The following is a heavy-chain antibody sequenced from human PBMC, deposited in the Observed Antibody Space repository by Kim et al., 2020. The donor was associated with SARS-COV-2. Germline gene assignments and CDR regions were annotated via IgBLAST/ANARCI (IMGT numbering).Heavy chain of an antibody. V-gene: IGHV3-30*18. D-gene: IGHD3-3*01. CDR1: GFTFSSYG. CDR2: ISYDGSNK. J-gene: IGHJ5*02. CDR3: AKGSITIFGVVITDNWFDP. Sequence: GGSLRLSCAASGFTFSSYGMHWVRQAPGKGLEWVAVISYDGSNKYYADSVKGRFTISRDNSKNTLYLQMNSLRAEGTAVYYCAKGSITIFGVVITDNWFDPWGQGTLVTVSS.